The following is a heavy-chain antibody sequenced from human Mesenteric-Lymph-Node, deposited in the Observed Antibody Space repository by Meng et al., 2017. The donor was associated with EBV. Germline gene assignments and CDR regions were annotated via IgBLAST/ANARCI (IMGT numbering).Heavy chain of an antibody. Sequence: QGRLQQWGAGLLKPSETLSLTCAVYGGSFSGYYWSWIRQPPGKGLEWIGEINHSGSTNYNPSLKSRVTISVDRSKNQFSLKLNSVTAADTAVYYCARASVYGDYDNWFDPWGQGTLVTVSS. CDR1: GGSFSGYY. CDR2: INHSGST. V-gene: IGHV4-34*01. CDR3: ARASVYGDYDNWFDP. D-gene: IGHD4-17*01. J-gene: IGHJ5*02.